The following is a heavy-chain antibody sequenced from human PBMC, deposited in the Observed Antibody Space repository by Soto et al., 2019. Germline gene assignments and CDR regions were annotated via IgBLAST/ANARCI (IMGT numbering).Heavy chain of an antibody. Sequence: PGGSLRLSCAASGFTFSSYAMSWVRQAPGKGLEWVSAISGSGGSTYYADSVKGRFTISRDNSKNTLYLQMNSLRAEDTAVYYCAKDSDIAVVPAAIPNYYYGMDVWGQGTTVTVSS. CDR1: GFTFSSYA. V-gene: IGHV3-23*01. J-gene: IGHJ6*02. CDR2: ISGSGGST. CDR3: AKDSDIAVVPAAIPNYYYGMDV. D-gene: IGHD2-2*01.